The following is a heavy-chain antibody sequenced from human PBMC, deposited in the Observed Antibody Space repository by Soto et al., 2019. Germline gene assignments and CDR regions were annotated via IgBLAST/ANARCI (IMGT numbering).Heavy chain of an antibody. CDR2: IYYSGST. CDR3: AGRTVTTPNWFDP. D-gene: IGHD4-4*01. Sequence: PSETLSLTCTVSGGSISSGGYYWSWLRQPPGKGLEWIGNIYYSGSTYYNPSLKSRVTISVDTSKNQFSLKLSSVTAADTAVYYCAGRTVTTPNWFDPWGQGTLVTVSS. V-gene: IGHV4-39*01. CDR1: GGSISSGGYY. J-gene: IGHJ5*02.